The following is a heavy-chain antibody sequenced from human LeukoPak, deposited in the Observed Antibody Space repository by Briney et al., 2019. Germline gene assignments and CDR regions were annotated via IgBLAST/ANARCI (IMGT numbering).Heavy chain of an antibody. J-gene: IGHJ4*02. D-gene: IGHD3-10*01. Sequence: QSGGSLGLSYAASGFTFSDHYMDWVRQAPGKGLEWVGRTRNKANRYTTEYAASVKGRFTISRDDSKSIAYLQMNSLKTEDTAVYYCTSDIYYYGSGDPKDYWGQGTLVTVSS. V-gene: IGHV3-72*01. CDR2: TRNKANRYTT. CDR3: TSDIYYYGSGDPKDY. CDR1: GFTFSDHY.